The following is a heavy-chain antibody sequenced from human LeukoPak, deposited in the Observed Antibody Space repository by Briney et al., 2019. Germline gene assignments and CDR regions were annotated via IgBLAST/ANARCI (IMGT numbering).Heavy chain of an antibody. Sequence: ASVKVSCKASGFTFTSYDINWVRQATGQGLEWMGWMNPNSGNTGYAQKFQGRVTLTRDMSTSTDYLELSSLRSEDTAVYYCAREIGPRQLHLWGSAFDSWGQGTLVTVSS. J-gene: IGHJ4*02. CDR2: MNPNSGNT. CDR3: AREIGPRQLHLWGSAFDS. V-gene: IGHV1-8*02. CDR1: GFTFTSYD. D-gene: IGHD5-18*01.